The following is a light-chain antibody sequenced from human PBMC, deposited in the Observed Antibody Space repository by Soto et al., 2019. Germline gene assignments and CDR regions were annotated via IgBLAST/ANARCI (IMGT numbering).Light chain of an antibody. J-gene: IGLJ1*01. CDR1: SRDVGGYNY. CDR2: DVS. V-gene: IGLV2-14*03. Sequence: QSVLTQLASVSGSPGQSIPISRTGASRDVGGYNYVSWYQHHPGKAPKLMIYDVSNRPSGVSNRFSGSKSGNTASLTISGLQPEDEADYYCCSYTTSNTRQIVFGTGTKVTVL. CDR3: CSYTTSNTRQIV.